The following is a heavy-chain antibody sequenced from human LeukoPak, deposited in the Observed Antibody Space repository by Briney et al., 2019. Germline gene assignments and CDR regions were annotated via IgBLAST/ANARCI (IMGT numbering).Heavy chain of an antibody. V-gene: IGHV3-30*18. CDR2: ISYDGSNK. J-gene: IGHJ4*02. CDR3: AKDWRSSGWYYFDY. D-gene: IGHD6-19*01. CDR1: GYTFTSYG. Sequence: SCKASGYTFTSYGMHWVRQAPGEGLEWVAVISYDGSNKYYADSVKGRFTISRDNSKNTLYLQMNSLRAEDTAVYYCAKDWRSSGWYYFDYWGQGTLVTVSS.